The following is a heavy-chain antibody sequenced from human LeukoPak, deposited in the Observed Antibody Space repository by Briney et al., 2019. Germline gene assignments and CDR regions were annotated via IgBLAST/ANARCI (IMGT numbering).Heavy chain of an antibody. J-gene: IGHJ4*02. Sequence: GGSLRLSCAASGFTFSSYAMSWVRQAPGKGLEWVSAISGSGGSTYYADSVKGRFTISRDNSKNTLYLQMNSLRAEDTAVYYCAKGLDDSSGYPEGYFDYWGQGTLVTVSS. CDR1: GFTFSSYA. CDR2: ISGSGGST. CDR3: AKGLDDSSGYPEGYFDY. V-gene: IGHV3-23*01. D-gene: IGHD3-22*01.